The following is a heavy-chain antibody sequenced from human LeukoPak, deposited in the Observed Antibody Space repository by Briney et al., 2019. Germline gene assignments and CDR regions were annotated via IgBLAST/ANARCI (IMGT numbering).Heavy chain of an antibody. CDR1: GGSISSSN. Sequence: PSGTLSLTCAVSGGSISSSNWWSWVRQAPGKGLEWVSVIIGSGGSTFYADSVKGRFTISRDNSKNTLYLQMNSLRAEDTAVYYCAKQPISGSSTWYFDCWGQGTLVTVSS. V-gene: IGHV3-23*01. CDR2: IIGSGGST. CDR3: AKQPISGSSTWYFDC. J-gene: IGHJ4*02. D-gene: IGHD6-13*01.